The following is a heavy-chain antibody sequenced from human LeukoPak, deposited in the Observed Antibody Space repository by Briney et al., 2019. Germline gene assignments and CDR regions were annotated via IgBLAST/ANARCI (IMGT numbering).Heavy chain of an antibody. D-gene: IGHD5-18*01. V-gene: IGHV4-59*01. CDR1: GGSISSYY. CDR3: AAVDTAMAFDY. J-gene: IGHJ4*02. CDR2: IYYSGST. Sequence: SETLSLTCTVSGGSISSYYWSWIRQPPGKGLEWIGYIYYSGSTNYNPSLKSRITISVDTSKNQFSLKLSSVTAADTAVYYCAAVDTAMAFDYWGQGTLVTVSS.